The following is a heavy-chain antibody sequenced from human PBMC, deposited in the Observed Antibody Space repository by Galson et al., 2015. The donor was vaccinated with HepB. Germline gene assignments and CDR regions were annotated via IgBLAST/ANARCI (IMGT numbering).Heavy chain of an antibody. CDR2: FFLSRST. D-gene: IGHD3-22*01. CDR1: GGSISSSSYY. V-gene: IGHV4-39*07. Sequence: ETLSLTCTVSGGSISSSSYYWGWIRQPPGKGLEWVGSFFLSRSTHYNPSLKSRVTVSVDTSKNQFSLKLSSVTAADTAVYYCARDHGPYYYDSSGYSRYFDLWGRGTLVTVSS. CDR3: ARDHGPYYYDSSGYSRYFDL. J-gene: IGHJ2*01.